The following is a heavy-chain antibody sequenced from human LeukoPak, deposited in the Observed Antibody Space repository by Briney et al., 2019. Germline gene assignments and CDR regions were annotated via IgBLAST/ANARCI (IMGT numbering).Heavy chain of an antibody. CDR2: INPNSGDT. CDR3: ARHTYYDFWSGPEV. V-gene: IGHV1-2*02. Sequence: GASVKVSCKASGYTFTGYYMHWVRQAPGQGLEWMGWINPNSGDTNYAQKFQGRVTMTWDTSSNTAYMELSRLRSDDTAVYYCARHTYYDFWSGPEVWGQGTTVTVSS. CDR1: GYTFTGYY. J-gene: IGHJ6*02. D-gene: IGHD3-3*01.